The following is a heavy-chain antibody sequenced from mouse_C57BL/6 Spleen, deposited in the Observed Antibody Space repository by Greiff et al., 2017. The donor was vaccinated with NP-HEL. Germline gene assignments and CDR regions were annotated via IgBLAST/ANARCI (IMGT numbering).Heavy chain of an antibody. Sequence: EVKVVESGGGLVKPGGSLKLSCAASGFTFSSYAMSWVRQTPEKRLEWVATISDGGSYTYYPDNVKGRFTISRDNAKNNLYLQMSHLKSEDTAMYYCARDRWLLRGDAMDYWGQGTSVTVSS. D-gene: IGHD2-3*01. CDR3: ARDRWLLRGDAMDY. V-gene: IGHV5-4*01. J-gene: IGHJ4*01. CDR1: GFTFSSYA. CDR2: ISDGGSYT.